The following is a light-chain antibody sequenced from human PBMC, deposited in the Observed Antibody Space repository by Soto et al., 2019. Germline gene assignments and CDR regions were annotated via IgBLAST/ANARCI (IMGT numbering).Light chain of an antibody. CDR3: NSYVGSNNYV. V-gene: IGLV2-8*01. Sequence: QSVLTHPPAASGSPGQSVTISCIGNSSDVGRYNYVSWYQHHPGKAPKLKIYEVTKRPSGVPDRFSGSKSGNTASLTVSGLQADDEADYYCNSYVGSNNYVFGTGTKVTVL. CDR1: SSDVGRYNY. CDR2: EVT. J-gene: IGLJ1*01.